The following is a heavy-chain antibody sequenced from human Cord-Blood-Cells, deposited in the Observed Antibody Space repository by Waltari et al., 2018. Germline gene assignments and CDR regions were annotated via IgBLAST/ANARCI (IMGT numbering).Heavy chain of an antibody. CDR3: ASPDVGIAAAGDAFDI. CDR2: IDYNEST. CDR1: GGSISSSSYY. J-gene: IGHJ3*02. Sequence: QLQLQESGPGLVKPSETLSLTCTVSGGSISSSSYYWGWIRQPPGKGLEWIGSIDYNESTSYHPSLKSRVAISVDASKNQFSLNLSSVTAADTAVYYCASPDVGIAAAGDAFDIWGQETMVTVSS. D-gene: IGHD6-13*01. V-gene: IGHV4-39*01.